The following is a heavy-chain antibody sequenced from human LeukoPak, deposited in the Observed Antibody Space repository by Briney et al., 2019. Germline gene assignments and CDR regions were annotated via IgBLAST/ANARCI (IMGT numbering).Heavy chain of an antibody. Sequence: GGSLRLSCAASGFTYSTYAMTWVRHAPGKGLELVSGLGGSGTSKYYADSVKGRFTISRDNSKNTLYLQMNSLRADDTAIYYCAKGSLSVTTETYFDSWGQGTLVTVSS. CDR2: LGGSGTSK. CDR1: GFTYSTYA. D-gene: IGHD4-11*01. J-gene: IGHJ4*02. V-gene: IGHV3-23*01. CDR3: AKGSLSVTTETYFDS.